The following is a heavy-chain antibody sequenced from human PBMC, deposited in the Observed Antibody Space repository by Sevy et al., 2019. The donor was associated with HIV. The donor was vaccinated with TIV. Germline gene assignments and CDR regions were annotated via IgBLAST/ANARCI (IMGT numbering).Heavy chain of an antibody. J-gene: IGHJ4*02. D-gene: IGHD2-8*01. CDR3: AREGCSQPHDY. CDR2: LSFGCGEI. V-gene: IGHV3-23*01. Sequence: GGSLRLSCAASGFTFSRYSMSWVRQPPGKGLEWVSTLSFGCGEINYADSVKGRFTISSDNYKSSVYLQMNNLRPEDTAVYYCAREGCSQPHDYWGQGTLVTVSS. CDR1: GFTFSRYS.